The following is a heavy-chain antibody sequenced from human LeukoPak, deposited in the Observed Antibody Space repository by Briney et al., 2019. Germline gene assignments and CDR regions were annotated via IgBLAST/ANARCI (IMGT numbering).Heavy chain of an antibody. D-gene: IGHD2-21*01. V-gene: IGHV4-59*01. CDR1: GGSISSYY. J-gene: IGHJ5*02. CDR2: IYYSGST. CDR3: ARDRSYCGGDCQIAAWFDP. Sequence: SETLSLTCTVSGGSISSYYWSWIRQPAGKGLEWIGYIYYSGSTNYNPSLKSRVTISVDTSKNQFSLKLSSVTAADTAVYYCARDRSYCGGDCQIAAWFDPWGQGTLVTVSS.